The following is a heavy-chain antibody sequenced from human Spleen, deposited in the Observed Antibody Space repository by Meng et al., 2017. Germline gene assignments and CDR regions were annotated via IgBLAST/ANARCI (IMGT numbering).Heavy chain of an antibody. CDR1: GFTISTYW. Sequence: EVQMVESGGGLVQPGGSLRLSCVASGFTISTYWLHWVRQAPGKGLVWVSRTSRDGSDTVYADSVKGRFTMSRDNAKNTLYLQMNSLRAEDTAVYYCARDVRGGTTEVGDYWGQGTLVTVSS. J-gene: IGHJ4*02. V-gene: IGHV3-74*01. CDR3: ARDVRGGTTEVGDY. CDR2: TSRDGSDT. D-gene: IGHD4-23*01.